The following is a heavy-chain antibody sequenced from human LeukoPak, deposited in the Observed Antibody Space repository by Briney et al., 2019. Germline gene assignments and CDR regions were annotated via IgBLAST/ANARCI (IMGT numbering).Heavy chain of an antibody. CDR3: ARSRYSGYDRALDY. CDR1: GYTFTGYC. D-gene: IGHD5-12*01. J-gene: IGHJ4*02. CDR2: INPNSGGT. V-gene: IGHV1-2*02. Sequence: ASVKVSCKASGYTFTGYCMHWVRQAPGQGLEWMGWINPNSGGTNYAQKFQGRVTMTRDTSISTAYMELSRLRSDDTAVYYCARSRYSGYDRALDYWGQGTLVTVSS.